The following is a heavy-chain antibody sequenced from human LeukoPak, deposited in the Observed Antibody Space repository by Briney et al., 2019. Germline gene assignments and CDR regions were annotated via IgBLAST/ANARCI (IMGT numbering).Heavy chain of an antibody. CDR3: ARGRRAAAGTGWFDP. CDR1: GGSISSYY. D-gene: IGHD6-13*01. J-gene: IGHJ5*02. V-gene: IGHV4-59*01. Sequence: SETLSLTCAVSGGSISSYYWSWIRQPPGKGLEWIGYIYYSGSTNYNPSLKSRVTISVDTSKNQFSLKLSSVTAADTAVYYCARGRRAAAGTGWFDPWGQGTLVTVSS. CDR2: IYYSGST.